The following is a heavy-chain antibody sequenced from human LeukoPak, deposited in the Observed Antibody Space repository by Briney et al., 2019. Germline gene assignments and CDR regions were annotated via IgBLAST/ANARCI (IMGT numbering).Heavy chain of an antibody. Sequence: GGSLRLSCAASGFTFSSYAMSWVRQAPGKGLEWVSRINSDGSSTSYADSVKGRFTISRDNAKNSLYLQMNSLRAEDTAVYFCARDLLGYNYHYMDVWGKGTTVTVSS. CDR1: GFTFSSYA. CDR3: ARDLLGYNYHYMDV. D-gene: IGHD3-16*02. CDR2: INSDGSST. J-gene: IGHJ6*03. V-gene: IGHV3-74*01.